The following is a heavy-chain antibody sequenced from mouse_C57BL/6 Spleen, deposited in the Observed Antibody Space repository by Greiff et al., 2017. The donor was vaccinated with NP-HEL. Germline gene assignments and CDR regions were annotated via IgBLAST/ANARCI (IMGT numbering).Heavy chain of an antibody. J-gene: IGHJ4*01. CDR3: TRHSDYAMDY. Sequence: EVNVVESGAGLVKPGGSLKLSCAASGFTFSSYAMSWVRQTPEKRLEWVAYISSGGDYIYYADTVKGRFTISSDTAWNTLYLQMSSLKSEDTAMYYCTRHSDYAMDYWGQGTSVTVSS. V-gene: IGHV5-9-1*02. CDR1: GFTFSSYA. CDR2: ISSGGDYI. D-gene: IGHD3-1*01.